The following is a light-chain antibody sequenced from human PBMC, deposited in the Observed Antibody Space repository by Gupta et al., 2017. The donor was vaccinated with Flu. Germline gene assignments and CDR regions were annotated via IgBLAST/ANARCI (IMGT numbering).Light chain of an antibody. CDR1: ISDVGAYNY. Sequence: ITISCSGSISDVGAYNYVSWYQQHPGKAPKLMIFEVGNRPSGVSNRFSGSKSGNTASLTISGLQAEDEGDYYCSSYRSSSARYVFGTGTKVTVL. CDR2: EVG. CDR3: SSYRSSSARYV. V-gene: IGLV2-14*01. J-gene: IGLJ1*01.